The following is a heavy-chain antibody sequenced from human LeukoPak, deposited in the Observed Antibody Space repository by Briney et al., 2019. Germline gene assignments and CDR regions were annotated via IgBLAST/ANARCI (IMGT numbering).Heavy chain of an antibody. J-gene: IGHJ4*02. CDR2: ITSSSSRL. CDR3: ARREGQQLDY. CDR1: GFTFSTYS. D-gene: IGHD6-13*01. Sequence: GGSLRLSCAASGFTFSTYSMNWVRQAPGKGLEWVSSITSSSSRLFYADSVKGRFTISRDNAENSLYLQMNSLRAEDTAVYYCARREGQQLDYWGQGTLVTVSS. V-gene: IGHV3-21*01.